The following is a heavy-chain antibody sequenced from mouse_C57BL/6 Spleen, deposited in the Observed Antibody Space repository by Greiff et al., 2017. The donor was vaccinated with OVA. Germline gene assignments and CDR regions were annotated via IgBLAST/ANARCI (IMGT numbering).Heavy chain of an antibody. CDR1: GYTFTSYW. Sequence: QVQLQQPGAELVMPGASVKLSCKASGYTFTSYWMHWVKQRPGQGLEWIGGIDPSDSYTNYNQKFKGKSTLTVDKSSSTAYMQLSSLTSEDSAVYYCARHYAPFYAMDYWGQGTSVTVSS. D-gene: IGHD1-1*01. V-gene: IGHV1-69*01. J-gene: IGHJ4*01. CDR2: IDPSDSYT. CDR3: ARHYAPFYAMDY.